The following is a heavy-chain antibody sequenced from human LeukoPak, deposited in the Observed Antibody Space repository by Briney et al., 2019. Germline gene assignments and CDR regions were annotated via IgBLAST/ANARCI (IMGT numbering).Heavy chain of an antibody. Sequence: GGSLRLSCAASGFTFSSYGMHWVRQAPGKGLEWVAVIWYDGSNKYYADSVKGRFTTSRDNSKNTLFLQMNSLRAEDTAVYYCAKPVRRYYDSLSAFDIWGQGTMVTVSS. V-gene: IGHV3-33*06. CDR3: AKPVRRYYDSLSAFDI. J-gene: IGHJ3*02. CDR2: IWYDGSNK. D-gene: IGHD3-22*01. CDR1: GFTFSSYG.